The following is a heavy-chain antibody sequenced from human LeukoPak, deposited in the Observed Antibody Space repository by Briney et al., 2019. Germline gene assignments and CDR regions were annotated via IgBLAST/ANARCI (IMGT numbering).Heavy chain of an antibody. CDR2: ISAYNGNT. CDR3: ASDKYNPDWFISAADAFDI. Sequence: ASVKVSCKASGYTFTSYGISWVRQAPGQGLEWMGWISAYNGNTNYAQKLQGRVTMTTDTSTSTAYMELRSLRSDDTAVYYCASDKYNPDWFISAADAFDIWGQGTMVTVSS. CDR1: GYTFTSYG. J-gene: IGHJ3*02. V-gene: IGHV1-18*01. D-gene: IGHD3-9*01.